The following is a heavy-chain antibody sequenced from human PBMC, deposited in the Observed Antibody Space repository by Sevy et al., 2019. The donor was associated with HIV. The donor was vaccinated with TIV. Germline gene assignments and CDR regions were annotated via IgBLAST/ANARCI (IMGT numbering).Heavy chain of an antibody. CDR3: AREGMVRGVMRFDP. D-gene: IGHD3-10*01. CDR1: GFTFSSYA. V-gene: IGHV3-30*04. Sequence: GGSLRLSCAASGFTFSSYAMHWVRQAPGKGLEWVAVISYDGSNKYYADSVKGRFTISRENSKNTLYLQMNSLRAEDTAVYYCAREGMVRGVMRFDPWGQGTLVTVSS. J-gene: IGHJ5*02. CDR2: ISYDGSNK.